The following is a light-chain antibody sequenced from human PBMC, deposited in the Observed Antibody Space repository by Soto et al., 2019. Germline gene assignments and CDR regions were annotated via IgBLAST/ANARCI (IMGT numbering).Light chain of an antibody. CDR3: QQYKTYSRT. CDR1: QSINTW. V-gene: IGKV1-5*03. CDR2: DGS. J-gene: IGKJ1*01. Sequence: DIQMTQSPSTLSASVGDRIIITCRAGQSINTWLAWYQQKPGEAPKLLIYDGSTLERGVPSRFSGSGSGTEFTLTISRLQPDDFATFYCQQYKTYSRTFGQGTKVEVK.